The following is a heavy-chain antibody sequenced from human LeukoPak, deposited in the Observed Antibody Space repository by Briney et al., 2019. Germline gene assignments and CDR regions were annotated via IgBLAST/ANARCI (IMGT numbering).Heavy chain of an antibody. CDR1: GFTFSSYW. J-gene: IGHJ4*02. CDR2: IKQDGSDK. CDR3: AKDRWQWLPTSNFDY. D-gene: IGHD6-19*01. Sequence: GGSLRLSCAASGFTFSSYWMSWVRQAPGKGLEWVANIKQDGSDKYYMDSVKGRFTISRDNAKNSLYLQMNSLRAEDTAVYYCAKDRWQWLPTSNFDYWGQGTLVTVSS. V-gene: IGHV3-7*03.